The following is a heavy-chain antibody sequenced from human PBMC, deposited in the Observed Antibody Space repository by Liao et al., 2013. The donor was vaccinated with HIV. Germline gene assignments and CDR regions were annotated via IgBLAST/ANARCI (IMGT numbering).Heavy chain of an antibody. CDR3: ARKGLGFCTNGVCYNPAFDH. CDR1: GGSFSDYY. D-gene: IGHD2-8*01. V-gene: IGHV4-34*01. CDR2: SNHSGST. Sequence: QVQLQQWGAGLLKPSETLSLTCAVYGGSFSDYYWSWIRQPPGKGLEWIGESNHSGSTNYNSSLKSRVTMSVDTSKKQFSLKLSSVTAADTAVYYCARKGLGFCTNGVCYNPAFDHWGQGSLVTVSS. J-gene: IGHJ4*02.